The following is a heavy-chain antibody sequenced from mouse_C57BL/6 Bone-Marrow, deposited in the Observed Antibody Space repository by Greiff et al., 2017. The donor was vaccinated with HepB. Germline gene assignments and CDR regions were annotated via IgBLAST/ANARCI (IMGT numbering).Heavy chain of an antibody. CDR1: GYTFTNYW. CDR2: IYPGGGYT. CDR3: ARVGYGAMDY. D-gene: IGHD1-1*02. V-gene: IGHV1-63*01. Sequence: QVQLQQSGAELVRPGTSVKMSCKASGYTFTNYWIGWAKQRPGHGLEWIGDIYPGGGYTNYNEKFKGKATLTADKSSSTAYMQFSSLTSEDSAIYYCARVGYGAMDYWGQGNSITVSS. J-gene: IGHJ4*01.